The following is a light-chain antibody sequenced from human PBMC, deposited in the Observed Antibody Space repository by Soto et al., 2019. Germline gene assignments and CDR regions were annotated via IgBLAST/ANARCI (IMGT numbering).Light chain of an antibody. CDR3: SSYTGSSTYV. CDR2: EVS. Sequence: SALTQPASVSGSPGQSIAISCTGTSSDVGGYNYVSWYQQHPGKAPKLMIYEVSNRPSGVSNRFSASKSGNTASLTISGLQAEDEADYYCSSYTGSSTYVFGTGTKVTVL. CDR1: SSDVGGYNY. V-gene: IGLV2-14*01. J-gene: IGLJ1*01.